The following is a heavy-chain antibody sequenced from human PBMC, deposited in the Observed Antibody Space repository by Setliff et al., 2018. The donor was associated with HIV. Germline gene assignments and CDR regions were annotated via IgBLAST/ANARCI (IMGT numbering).Heavy chain of an antibody. J-gene: IGHJ4*02. CDR1: GGSMRSHY. D-gene: IGHD3-9*01. Sequence: SETLSLTCTVSGGSMRSHYWSWIRQPPGKGLEWIGYIYYSGSTKHNPSLKSRVTMSVDTSKNQFSLKLSSVTAADTAVYYCARGSSNTWYYYFDWLMTSGPFDYWGQGILVTVSS. CDR3: ARGSSNTWYYYFDWLMTSGPFDY. V-gene: IGHV4-59*11. CDR2: IYYSGST.